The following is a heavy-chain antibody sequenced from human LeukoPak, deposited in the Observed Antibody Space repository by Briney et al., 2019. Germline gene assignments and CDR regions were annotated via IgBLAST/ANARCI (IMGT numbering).Heavy chain of an antibody. J-gene: IGHJ4*02. V-gene: IGHV1-2*02. D-gene: IGHD2-8*01. CDR2: INPNSGGT. CDR3: ARDHCTNGVCYTGYFDY. Sequence: ASVKVSCKASGYTFIGYYMHWVRQAPGQGLEWMGWINPNSGGTNYAQKFQGRVTMTRDTSISTAYMELSRLRSDDTAVYYCARDHCTNGVCYTGYFDYWGQGTLVTVSS. CDR1: GYTFIGYY.